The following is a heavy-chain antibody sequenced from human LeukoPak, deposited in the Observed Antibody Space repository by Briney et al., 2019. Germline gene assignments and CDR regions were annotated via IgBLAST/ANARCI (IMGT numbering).Heavy chain of an antibody. CDR1: GFTFSSYS. V-gene: IGHV3-21*01. CDR2: ISSSSSYI. D-gene: IGHD3-10*01. J-gene: IGHJ6*02. Sequence: GGSLRLSCAASGFTFSSYSMNWVRQAPGKGLEWVSSISSSSSYIYYADSVKGRFTISRDNAKNSLYLQMNSLRAEDTAVYYCARSMVRGVSRGYYYGMDVWGQGTTVTVSS. CDR3: ARSMVRGVSRGYYYGMDV.